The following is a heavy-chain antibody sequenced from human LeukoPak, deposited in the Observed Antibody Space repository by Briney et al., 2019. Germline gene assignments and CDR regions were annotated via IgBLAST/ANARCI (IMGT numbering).Heavy chain of an antibody. CDR3: AKAHRRITMVRGVIFGY. J-gene: IGHJ4*02. CDR1: GFTFSSYA. CDR2: ISGSGGST. Sequence: GGSLRLSCAASGFTFSSYAMSWVRQAPGKGLEWVSAISGSGGSTYYADSVKGRFTISRDNSKNTLYLQMNSLRAEDTAVYYCAKAHRRITMVRGVIFGYWGQGTLVTVSS. D-gene: IGHD3-10*01. V-gene: IGHV3-23*01.